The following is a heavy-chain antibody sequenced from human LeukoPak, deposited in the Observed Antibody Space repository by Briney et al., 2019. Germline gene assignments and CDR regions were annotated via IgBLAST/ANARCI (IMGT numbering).Heavy chain of an antibody. J-gene: IGHJ4*02. V-gene: IGHV4-30-4*01. D-gene: IGHD3-3*01. CDR1: GGSISSGDYY. CDR2: IFYSGTT. CDR3: ARVDTMFGVVADC. Sequence: SQTLSLTCTVSGGSISSGDYYWSWIRQSPGKGLEWIGFIFYSGTTYYSPSLKSRVSISQDTARNQFALRLRSVTAADTAIYYCARVDTMFGVVADCWGQGTLVTVSS.